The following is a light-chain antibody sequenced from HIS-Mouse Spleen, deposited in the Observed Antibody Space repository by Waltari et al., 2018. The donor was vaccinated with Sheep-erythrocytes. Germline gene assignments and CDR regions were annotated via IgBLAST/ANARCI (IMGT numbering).Light chain of an antibody. CDR1: SSDVGGYNY. CDR2: DVS. CDR3: CSYAGSYNHV. V-gene: IGLV2-11*01. Sequence: QSALTQPRSVSGSPGQSVPIPCTGTSSDVGGYNYVSWYQQHPGKAPKPMSYDVSKRPSGVPDRFSGSKSGNTASLTISGLQAEDEADYYCCSYAGSYNHVFATGTKVTVL. J-gene: IGLJ1*01.